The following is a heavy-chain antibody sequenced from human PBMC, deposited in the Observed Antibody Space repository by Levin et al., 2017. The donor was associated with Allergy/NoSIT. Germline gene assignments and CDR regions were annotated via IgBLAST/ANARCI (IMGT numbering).Heavy chain of an antibody. V-gene: IGHV3-23*01. J-gene: IGHJ4*02. Sequence: GGSLRLSCAATGFTFNNYAMSWVRQAPGKGLDWISEISGSSDATWYVDSVKGRFTISRDNFKNTLYLQMNSLRAEDTALYYCAKRHCSGGNCYSFFDSWGQGTLVTVSP. CDR2: ISGSSDAT. CDR3: AKRHCSGGNCYSFFDS. CDR1: GFTFNNYA. D-gene: IGHD2-15*01.